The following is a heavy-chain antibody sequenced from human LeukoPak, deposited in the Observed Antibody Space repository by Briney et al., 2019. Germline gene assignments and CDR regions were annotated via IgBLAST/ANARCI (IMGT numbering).Heavy chain of an antibody. CDR3: ARGARVFEL. CDR1: GGSMPGDY. V-gene: IGHV4-59*01. D-gene: IGHD3-10*02. Sequence: SETLSLTCTVSGGSMPGDYWSWIRQPPGKRMEWLGYVPNGGSTNLNSALESRVTMSATPSKNQFSLNLTSVTAADTAVYYCARGARVFELWGQGTRVTVSS. CDR2: VPNGGST. J-gene: IGHJ4*02.